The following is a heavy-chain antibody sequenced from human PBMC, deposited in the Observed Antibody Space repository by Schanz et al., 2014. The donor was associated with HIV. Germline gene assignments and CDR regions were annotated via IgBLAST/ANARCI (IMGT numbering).Heavy chain of an antibody. Sequence: VQLVESGGGVVQPGRSLRLSCAASGFTFSSYWMHWVRQAPGKGLVWVSRINSDGSSTTYADSVRGRFSISRDNAKNSLFLQMTSLGDDDTAVYYCARGDPYYFDNWGQGILVSVSS. V-gene: IGHV3-74*02. J-gene: IGHJ4*02. CDR1: GFTFSSYW. CDR3: ARGDPYYFDN. CDR2: INSDGSST.